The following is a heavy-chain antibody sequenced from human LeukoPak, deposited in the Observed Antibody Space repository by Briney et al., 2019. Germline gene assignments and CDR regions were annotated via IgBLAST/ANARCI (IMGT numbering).Heavy chain of an antibody. CDR2: IIPILGIA. CDR3: ARGYGSGSYYDLGYFDY. D-gene: IGHD3-10*01. CDR1: GGTFSSYA. J-gene: IGHJ4*02. Sequence: SVKVSCKASGGTFSSYAISWVRQAPGQGLEWMGRIIPILGIANYAQKFQGRVTITADESTSTAYMELSSLRSEDTAVYYCARGYGSGSYYDLGYFDYWGQGTLVTVSS. V-gene: IGHV1-69*04.